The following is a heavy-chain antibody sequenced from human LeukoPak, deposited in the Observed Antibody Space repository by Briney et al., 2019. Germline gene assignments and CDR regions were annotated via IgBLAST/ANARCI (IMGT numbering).Heavy chain of an antibody. J-gene: IGHJ5*02. Sequence: SSETLSLTCTVSGGSMSSNYWSWIRQPPGKGLEWIGYVYYSGDTNYNPSLKSRVTISVDTSKSQFSLKLRSVTAADTAVYYCARDRGYSYGHNWLDPWGQGTLVTVSS. CDR1: GGSMSSNY. CDR2: VYYSGDT. CDR3: ARDRGYSYGHNWLDP. D-gene: IGHD5-18*01. V-gene: IGHV4-59*01.